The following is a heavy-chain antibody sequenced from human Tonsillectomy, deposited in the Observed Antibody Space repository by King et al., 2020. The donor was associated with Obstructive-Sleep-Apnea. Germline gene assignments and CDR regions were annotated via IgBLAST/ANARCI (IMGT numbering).Heavy chain of an antibody. D-gene: IGHD3-22*01. J-gene: IGHJ4*02. CDR3: ARDAYYYDSSGQRRSFDY. V-gene: IGHV4-59*01. Sequence: QLQESGPGLVKPSETLSLTCTVSGGSISSYYWSWLRQPPGKGLEWSGDIYYSGSTNYNPSLKSRVTISVDTSKNQFSLKLSSVTAADTAVYYCARDAYYYDSSGQRRSFDYWGQGTLVTVSS. CDR1: GGSISSYY. CDR2: IYYSGST.